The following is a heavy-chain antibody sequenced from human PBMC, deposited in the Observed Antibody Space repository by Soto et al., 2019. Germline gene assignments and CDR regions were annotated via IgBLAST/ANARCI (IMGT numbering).Heavy chain of an antibody. CDR3: ARDIFY. V-gene: IGHV3-74*01. Sequence: EVQLVESGGGLIQPGGSLRLSCAASGFTFSNYCMHWVRQAPGKGLVWVSRVNSDGSSTSYADSVKGRFSISRDNAKSPLYLQMNTLRAEDTAVYYCARDIFYWGQGTLVTVSS. CDR2: VNSDGSST. D-gene: IGHD2-21*01. CDR1: GFTFSNYC. J-gene: IGHJ4*02.